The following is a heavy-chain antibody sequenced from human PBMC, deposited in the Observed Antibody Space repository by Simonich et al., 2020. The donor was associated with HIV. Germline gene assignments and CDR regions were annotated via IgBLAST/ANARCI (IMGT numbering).Heavy chain of an antibody. Sequence: QVQLVQSGAEVRKPGSSVKVSCKASGGTFSSYAISWVRQAPGQGLEWMGGIIPSFGTATNYAQKFRGRVTITADKSTGIAYMELTSLRSEDTAVYYCARDRRSMTTVAYSWYFDLWGRGTLVTVSS. V-gene: IGHV1-69*13. CDR3: ARDRRSMTTVAYSWYFDL. CDR1: GGTFSSYA. D-gene: IGHD4-17*01. J-gene: IGHJ2*01. CDR2: IIPSFGTAT.